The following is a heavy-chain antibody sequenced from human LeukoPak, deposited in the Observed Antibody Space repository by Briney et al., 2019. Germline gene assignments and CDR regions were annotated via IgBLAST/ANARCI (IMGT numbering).Heavy chain of an antibody. CDR1: GFTFSSYG. V-gene: IGHV3-33*06. CDR3: AKDLKARVTTTDY. D-gene: IGHD4-17*01. Sequence: GGSLRLSCAASGFTFSSYGVHWVRQAPGKGLEWVAVIWYDGSNKYYADSVKGRFTISRDNSKNTLYLQMNSLRAEDTAVYYCAKDLKARVTTTDYWGQGTLVTVSS. J-gene: IGHJ4*02. CDR2: IWYDGSNK.